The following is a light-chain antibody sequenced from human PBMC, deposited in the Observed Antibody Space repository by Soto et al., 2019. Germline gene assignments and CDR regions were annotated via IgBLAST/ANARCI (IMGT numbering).Light chain of an antibody. CDR3: QHYNSYSPWT. J-gene: IGKJ1*01. Sequence: DIQMTQSPSSLSASVGDRVTITCQASQDISNYLNWYQQKPGKAPKLLIYKASSLESGVPSRFSGSGSGTEFTLTISSLQPDDFATYYCQHYNSYSPWTFGQGTKVDIK. V-gene: IGKV1-5*03. CDR2: KAS. CDR1: QDISNY.